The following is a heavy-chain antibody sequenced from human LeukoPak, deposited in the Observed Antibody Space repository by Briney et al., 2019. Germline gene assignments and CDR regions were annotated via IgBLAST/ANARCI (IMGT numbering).Heavy chain of an antibody. J-gene: IGHJ4*02. CDR3: ARGKLPRRYYFDY. V-gene: IGHV3-30*02. CDR1: GFTFSSYS. Sequence: GGSLRLSCEASGFTFSSYSMNWVRQAPGKGLEWVAFIRYDGSNKYYADSVKGRFTISRDNSKNTLYLQMNSLRAEDTALYYCARGKLPRRYYFDYRGQGTLVTVSS. CDR2: IRYDGSNK.